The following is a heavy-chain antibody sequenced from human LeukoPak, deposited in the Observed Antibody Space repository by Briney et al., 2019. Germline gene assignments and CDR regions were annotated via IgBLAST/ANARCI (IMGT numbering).Heavy chain of an antibody. CDR1: GFTFSDYY. V-gene: IGHV3-11*01. Sequence: GGSLRLSCAASGFTFSDYYMSWIRQAPGKGLEWVSYISSSGSTIYYADSVKGRFTISRDNAKNSLYLQMNSLRAEDTAVYYCARETAAALNYYYYYMDVWGKGTTVTVSS. J-gene: IGHJ6*03. CDR2: ISSSGSTI. CDR3: ARETAAALNYYYYYMDV. D-gene: IGHD2-15*01.